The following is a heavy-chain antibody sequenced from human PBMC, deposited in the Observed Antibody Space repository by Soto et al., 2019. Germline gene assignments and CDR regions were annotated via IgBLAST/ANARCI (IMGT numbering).Heavy chain of an antibody. V-gene: IGHV5-10-1*01. D-gene: IGHD3-22*01. CDR1: GYSFTSYW. CDR3: ARHTTPTYYYDSSGYYPFQH. Sequence: GESLKISCKGSGYSFTSYWISWVRQMPGKGLEWMGGIDPSDSYTNYSPSFQGHVTISADKSISTAYLQWSSLKASDTAMYYCARHTTPTYYYDSSGYYPFQHWGQGTLVTVSS. J-gene: IGHJ1*01. CDR2: IDPSDSYT.